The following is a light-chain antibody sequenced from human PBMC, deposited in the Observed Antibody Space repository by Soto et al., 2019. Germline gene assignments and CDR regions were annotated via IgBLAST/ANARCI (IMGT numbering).Light chain of an antibody. Sequence: QSALTQPASVSGSPGQSITISCNGTSSDIGGHDYVSWYQQQSGKAPKLTIFEVSNRPSGVSNRFSGSKSGNTASLTISGLQAEDEADYYCSSYTDSENFCVFGSGTKLTVL. V-gene: IGLV2-14*01. J-gene: IGLJ1*01. CDR3: SSYTDSENFCV. CDR1: SSDIGGHDY. CDR2: EVS.